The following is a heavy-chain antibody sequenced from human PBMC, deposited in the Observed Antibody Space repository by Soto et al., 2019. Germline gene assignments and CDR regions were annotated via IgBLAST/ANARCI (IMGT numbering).Heavy chain of an antibody. J-gene: IGHJ5*02. CDR1: GYTFTSYG. V-gene: IGHV1-18*01. CDR3: ARDHCSSTSCYDLNWLDP. Sequence: GASVKVSCKASGYTFTSYGISWVRQAPGQGLEWMGWISAHNGNTNYAQKLQGRVTMTTDTSTSTAYMELRSLRSDDTAVYYCARDHCSSTSCYDLNWLDPWGQGTLVTVSS. D-gene: IGHD2-2*01. CDR2: ISAHNGNT.